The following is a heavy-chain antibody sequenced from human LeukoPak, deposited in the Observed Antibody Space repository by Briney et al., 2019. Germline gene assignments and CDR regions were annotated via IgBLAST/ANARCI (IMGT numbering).Heavy chain of an antibody. CDR1: GGSVSSGSDY. J-gene: IGHJ3*02. V-gene: IGHV4-61*01. CDR2: IYYSGST. Sequence: SETLSLTCTVSGGSVSSGSDYWSWIRQPPGKGLEWIGYIYYSGSTNYNPSLKSRVTISVDTSKNQFSLKLSSVTAADTAVYYCARETGDRVAFDIWGQGTMVTVSS. D-gene: IGHD3-10*01. CDR3: ARETGDRVAFDI.